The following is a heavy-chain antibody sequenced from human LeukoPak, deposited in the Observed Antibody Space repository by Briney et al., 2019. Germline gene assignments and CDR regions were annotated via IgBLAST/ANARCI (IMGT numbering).Heavy chain of an antibody. Sequence: PSETLSLTCTVSGDFISSSNYCWGWIRQPPGKGLEWIGNIYYPGTTYLNPSLKSRVTISVDTSKTQFSLRLSSVTAADTAVYYCGRLSTGFHHKYYFDYWGQGTLVTVSS. CDR3: GRLSTGFHHKYYFDY. CDR2: IYYPGTT. V-gene: IGHV4-39*01. D-gene: IGHD2-8*02. J-gene: IGHJ4*02. CDR1: GDFISSSNYC.